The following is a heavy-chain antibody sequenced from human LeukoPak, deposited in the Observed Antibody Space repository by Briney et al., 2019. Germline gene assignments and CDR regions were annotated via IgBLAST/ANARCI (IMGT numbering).Heavy chain of an antibody. D-gene: IGHD4-4*01. CDR1: GYTFTGYY. CDR2: INPNSGGT. Sequence: ASVKVSCKASGYTFTGYYMHWVRQAPGQGLEWMGWINPNSGGTNYAQKLQGRVTMTTDTSTSTAYMELRSLRSDDTAVYYCAREAAGMTTVDYWGQGTLVTVSS. V-gene: IGHV1-2*02. CDR3: AREAAGMTTVDY. J-gene: IGHJ4*02.